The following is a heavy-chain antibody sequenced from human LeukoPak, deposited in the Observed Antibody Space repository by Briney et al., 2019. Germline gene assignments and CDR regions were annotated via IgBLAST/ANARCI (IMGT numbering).Heavy chain of an antibody. CDR2: ISSSSSTI. Sequence: GGSLRLSCAASGFTFSSYSMNWVRQAPGKGLEWVSYISSSSSTIYYADSVKGRFTISRDNAKNSLYLQMNSLRDEDTAVYYCARGGTMIVVPTGYFDYWDQGTLVTVSS. J-gene: IGHJ4*02. CDR1: GFTFSSYS. V-gene: IGHV3-48*02. CDR3: ARGGTMIVVPTGYFDY. D-gene: IGHD3-22*01.